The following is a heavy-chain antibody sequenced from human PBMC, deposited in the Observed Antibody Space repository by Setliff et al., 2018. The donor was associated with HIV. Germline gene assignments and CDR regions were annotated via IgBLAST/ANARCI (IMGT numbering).Heavy chain of an antibody. CDR2: FYYSGNT. Sequence: SETLSLTCAVYGGSFSSYYWGWIRQPPGKGLEWIGSFYYSGNTYYNPSLKSRVTISIDASRNQFSLKLSSVTAADTAVYYCAREPDSIPYDYWGQGTLVTVSS. D-gene: IGHD4-4*01. CDR1: GGSFSSYY. J-gene: IGHJ4*02. V-gene: IGHV4-39*07. CDR3: AREPDSIPYDY.